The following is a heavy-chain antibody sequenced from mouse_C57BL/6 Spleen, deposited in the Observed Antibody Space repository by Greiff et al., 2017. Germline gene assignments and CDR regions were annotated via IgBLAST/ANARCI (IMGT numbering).Heavy chain of an antibody. CDR3: ARGYYGSSFYWYFDV. CDR2: IDPNSGGT. V-gene: IGHV1-72*01. J-gene: IGHJ1*03. CDR1: GYTFTSYW. Sequence: QVQLQQPGAELVKPGASVKLSCKASGYTFTSYWMHWVKQRPGRGLEWIGRIDPNSGGTKYNEKFKSKATLTVDKPSSIAYMQLSSLTSEDSAVYYCARGYYGSSFYWYFDVWGTGTTVTVSS. D-gene: IGHD1-1*01.